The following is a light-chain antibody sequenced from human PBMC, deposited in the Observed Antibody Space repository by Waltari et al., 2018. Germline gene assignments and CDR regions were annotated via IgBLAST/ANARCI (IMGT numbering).Light chain of an antibody. V-gene: IGLV2-14*03. J-gene: IGLJ3*02. CDR3: TSYTSSNTWV. CDR1: SSDIGAYNY. Sequence: QSALTQPASVSESPGQSITISCTGTSSDIGAYNYVFWYQQHPGKAPKLMISDVTNRHSGVSNRFAGSKSGNTASLTISGLQAEDEADYYCTSYTSSNTWVFGGGTKLTVL. CDR2: DVT.